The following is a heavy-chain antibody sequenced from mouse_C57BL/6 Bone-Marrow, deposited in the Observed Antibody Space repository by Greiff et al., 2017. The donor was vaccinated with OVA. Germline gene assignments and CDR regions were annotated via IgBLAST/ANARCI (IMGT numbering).Heavy chain of an antibody. CDR1: GIDFSRYW. V-gene: IGHV4-1*01. CDR2: INPDSSTI. Sequence: LLESGGGLVQPGGSLKLSCAASGIDFSRYWMSWVRRAPGKGLEWIGEINPDSSTINYAPSLKDKFIISRDNAKNTLKLQISEERSDGTTLYNGARLWIYERYYRYFDVWDQGTTLTVSS. J-gene: IGHJ2*01. CDR3: ARLWIYERYYRYFDV. D-gene: IGHD2-3*01.